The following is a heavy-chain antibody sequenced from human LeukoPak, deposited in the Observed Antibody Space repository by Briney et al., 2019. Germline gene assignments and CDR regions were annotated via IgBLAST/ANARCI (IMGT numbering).Heavy chain of an antibody. CDR1: GYTFTGYY. Sequence: GASVKVSCKASGYTFTGYYMHWVRQAPGQGLEWMGWINPNSGDTNYAQKFQGRVTMTRDTSISTAYMELSRLRSDDTAVYYCARDWRYRSTTSCYAVYYFDYWGQGTLVTVSS. J-gene: IGHJ4*02. V-gene: IGHV1-2*02. D-gene: IGHD2-2*01. CDR3: ARDWRYRSTTSCYAVYYFDY. CDR2: INPNSGDT.